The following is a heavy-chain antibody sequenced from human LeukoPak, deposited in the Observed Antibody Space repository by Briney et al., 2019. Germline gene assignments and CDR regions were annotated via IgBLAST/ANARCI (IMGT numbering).Heavy chain of an antibody. CDR2: ISYSGST. CDR3: ARAGGYGLIDY. Sequence: PSQTLSLTCTVSGGSLSPYYWSWIRQSPGKGLEWIGYISYSGSTNSHPSLKSRVTISVDMSKPQFYLELSSVTAADTAVYYCARAGGYGLIDYWGQGTMVTVSS. J-gene: IGHJ4*02. CDR1: GGSLSPYY. D-gene: IGHD5-18*01. V-gene: IGHV4-59*01.